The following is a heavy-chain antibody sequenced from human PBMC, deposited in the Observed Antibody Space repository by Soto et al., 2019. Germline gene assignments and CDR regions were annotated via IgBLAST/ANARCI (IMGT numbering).Heavy chain of an antibody. CDR1: GFSVSTHV. J-gene: IGHJ4*02. CDR2: LWYDGSRE. V-gene: IGHV3-33*01. CDR3: ARVPRYDTWYFDY. D-gene: IGHD3-22*01. Sequence: QVQLVESGGGVVQPGRSLRLSCTASGFSVSTHVIHWVRQAPGKGLEWVAVLWYDGSREYYAESVKGRFTISRDNSKNTRYLQMNSLRAEDTAVYYCARVPRYDTWYFDYWGQGTLANVSS.